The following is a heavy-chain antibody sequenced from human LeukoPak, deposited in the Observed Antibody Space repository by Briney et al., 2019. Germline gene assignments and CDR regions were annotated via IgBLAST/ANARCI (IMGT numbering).Heavy chain of an antibody. CDR2: IWFDGSNK. V-gene: IGHV3-33*01. CDR3: ARDRAAAGLYGMDV. Sequence: GGSLRLSCAASGFTFSSYGMHWVRQAPGKGLEWVALIWFDGSNKFYADSVKGRFTISRDNSKNTLYLQMNSLRAEDTATYYCARDRAAAGLYGMDVWGQGTTVTVSS. J-gene: IGHJ6*02. CDR1: GFTFSSYG. D-gene: IGHD6-13*01.